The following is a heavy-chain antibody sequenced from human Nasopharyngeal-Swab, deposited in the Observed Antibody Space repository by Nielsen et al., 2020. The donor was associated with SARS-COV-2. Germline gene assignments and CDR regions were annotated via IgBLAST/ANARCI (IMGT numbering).Heavy chain of an antibody. CDR1: GASVSSYY. Sequence: SQTLSLTCTVSGASVSSYYWSWIRPRPGKGLKWIRFIYYSGSTNYNPSLESRVTISVDTSKNQFSLKLSSVTAADTAVYYCPYGANRYQFDYWGQGTLVTVSS. J-gene: IGHJ4*02. D-gene: IGHD4/OR15-4a*01. CDR3: PYGANRYQFDY. V-gene: IGHV4-59*02. CDR2: IYYSGST.